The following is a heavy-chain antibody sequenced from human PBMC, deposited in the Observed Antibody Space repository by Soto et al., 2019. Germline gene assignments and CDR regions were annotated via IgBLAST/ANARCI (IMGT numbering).Heavy chain of an antibody. J-gene: IGHJ4*02. CDR2: VIPLFGTT. CDR1: RGTLRSYA. V-gene: IGHV1-69*13. Sequence: SVKVSCKAFRGTLRSYAISWVRQAPGQGLEWMGGVIPLFGTTNYAPRFQGRVAITADERARTAYMDLSSLKSEDTAVYYCATNNRASYHFDYWGQGTLVTVSS. CDR3: ATNNRASYHFDY. D-gene: IGHD3-16*02.